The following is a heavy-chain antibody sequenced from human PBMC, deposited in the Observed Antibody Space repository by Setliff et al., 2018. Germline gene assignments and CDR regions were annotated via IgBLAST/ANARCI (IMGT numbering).Heavy chain of an antibody. Sequence: APVKVSCKGSGYTFSTHGISWVRQAPGRGLEWLAWIGLYSGETNFALNIRDRLTMTTDISTTTVYMELRGLTSDDTAVYYCARARIAVAGSDLDYWGQGTLVTVSS. D-gene: IGHD6-19*01. V-gene: IGHV1-18*04. CDR3: ARARIAVAGSDLDY. J-gene: IGHJ4*02. CDR2: IGLYSGET. CDR1: GYTFSTHG.